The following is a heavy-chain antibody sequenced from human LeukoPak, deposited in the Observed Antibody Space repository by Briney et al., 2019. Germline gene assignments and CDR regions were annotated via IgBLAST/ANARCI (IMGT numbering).Heavy chain of an antibody. Sequence: SETLSLTCTVSGGSISSYYWSWIRQPPGKGLEWIGYIYYSGSTNYNPSLKSRVTISVDTSKNQFSLKLSSVTAADTAVYYCARLWKAAATNYFDYWGQGTLVTVSS. CDR1: GGSISSYY. CDR2: IYYSGST. V-gene: IGHV4-59*01. J-gene: IGHJ4*02. CDR3: ARLWKAAATNYFDY. D-gene: IGHD2-2*01.